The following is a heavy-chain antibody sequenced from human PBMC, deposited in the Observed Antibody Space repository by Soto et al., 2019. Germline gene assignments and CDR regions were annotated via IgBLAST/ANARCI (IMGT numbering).Heavy chain of an antibody. CDR2: IYYSGST. CDR3: ARGPSQSWFGESIHYYYYGMDV. Sequence: TLSLTCTVSGGSISSGDYYWSWIRQPPGKSLEWIGYIYYSGSTYYNPSLTSRVTISVDTSKNQFSLKLSSVTAADTAVYYCARGPSQSWFGESIHYYYYGMDVWGQGTTVTVSS. J-gene: IGHJ6*02. D-gene: IGHD3-10*01. V-gene: IGHV4-30-4*01. CDR1: GGSISSGDYY.